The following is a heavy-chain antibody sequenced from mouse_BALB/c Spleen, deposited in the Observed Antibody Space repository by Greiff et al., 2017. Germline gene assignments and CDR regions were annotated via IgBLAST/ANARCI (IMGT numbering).Heavy chain of an antibody. Sequence: VKLQQPGAELVKPGASVKLSCKASGYTFTSYWMHWVKQRPGQGLEWIGEINPSNGRTNYNEKFKSKATLTVDKSSSTAYMQLSSLTSEDSAVYYCARKTTVFDYWGQGTTLTVSS. CDR2: INPSNGRT. V-gene: IGHV1S81*02. J-gene: IGHJ2*01. CDR3: ARKTTVFDY. CDR1: GYTFTSYW. D-gene: IGHD1-1*01.